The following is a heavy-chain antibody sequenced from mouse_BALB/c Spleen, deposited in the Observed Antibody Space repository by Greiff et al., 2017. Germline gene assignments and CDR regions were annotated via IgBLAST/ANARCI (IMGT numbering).Heavy chain of an antibody. Sequence: EVKLVESGAELVKPGASVKLSCTASGFNIKDTYMHWVKQRPEQGLEWIGRIDPANGNTKYDPKFQGKATITADTSSNTAYLQLSSLTSEDTAVYYCARTDYYGYWGQGTLVTVSA. V-gene: IGHV14-3*02. J-gene: IGHJ3*01. CDR2: IDPANGNT. CDR3: ARTDYYGY. CDR1: GFNIKDTY. D-gene: IGHD1-1*01.